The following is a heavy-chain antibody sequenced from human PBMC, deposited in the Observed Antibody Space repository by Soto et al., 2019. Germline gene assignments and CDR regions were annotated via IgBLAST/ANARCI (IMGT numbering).Heavy chain of an antibody. J-gene: IGHJ4*02. V-gene: IGHV3-30-3*01. Sequence: QVQLVESGGGVVQPGRSLRLSCAASGFSFSISPMHWVRQAPGKGPEWVALISYDGTNKIYADSVKGRFTISRDNSKSTLYLQVDSLRPEDAALYYCARDPKTSGGQHWAFNYFDSWGQGTLVTVSS. CDR3: ARDPKTSGGQHWAFNYFDS. CDR2: ISYDGTNK. CDR1: GFSFSISP. D-gene: IGHD7-27*01.